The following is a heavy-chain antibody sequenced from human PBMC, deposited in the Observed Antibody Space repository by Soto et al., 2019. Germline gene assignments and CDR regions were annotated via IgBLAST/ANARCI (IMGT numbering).Heavy chain of an antibody. CDR1: GGSVSSGSYY. J-gene: IGHJ4*02. CDR2: IYYSGST. Sequence: KTSETLSLTCTVSGGSVSSGSYYWSWIRQPPGKGLEWIGYIYYSGSTNYNPSLKSRVTISVDTSKNQFSLKLSSVTAADTAVYYCARDAPSYYYDSSGYQHAYYFDYWGQGTLVTVSS. V-gene: IGHV4-61*01. D-gene: IGHD3-22*01. CDR3: ARDAPSYYYDSSGYQHAYYFDY.